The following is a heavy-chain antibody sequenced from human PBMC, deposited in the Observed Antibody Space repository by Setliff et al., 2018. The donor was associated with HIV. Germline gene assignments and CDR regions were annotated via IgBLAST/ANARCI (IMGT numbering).Heavy chain of an antibody. V-gene: IGHV4-61*01. CDR2: IFYSGST. Sequence: PSETLSLTCTVSGDSVSSRNYYWNWIRLPPGKGLEWIGYIFYSGSTNYNPSLKSRVTISVDTSKNQFSLRLNSVTAADTAIYYCTRRGADSYYPRPLDVWGKGTTVTVSS. CDR3: TRRGADSYYPRPLDV. D-gene: IGHD3-10*01. CDR1: GDSVSSRNYY. J-gene: IGHJ6*04.